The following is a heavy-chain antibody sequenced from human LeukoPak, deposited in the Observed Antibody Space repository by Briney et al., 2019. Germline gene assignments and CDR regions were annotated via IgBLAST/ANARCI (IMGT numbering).Heavy chain of an antibody. V-gene: IGHV1-69*13. CDR3: ARDYLDRETGLYSHYYYYMDV. D-gene: IGHD3-16*02. CDR1: GGTFSSYA. CDR2: IIPIFGTA. J-gene: IGHJ6*03. Sequence: SVKVSCKASGGTFSSYAISWVRQAPGQGLEWMGGIIPIFGTANYAQKFQGRVTITADESTSTAYMELSSLRSEDTAVYYCARDYLDRETGLYSHYYYYMDVWGKGTTVTVSS.